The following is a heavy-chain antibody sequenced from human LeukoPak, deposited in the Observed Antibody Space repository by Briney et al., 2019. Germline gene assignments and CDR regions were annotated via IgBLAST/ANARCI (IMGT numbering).Heavy chain of an antibody. D-gene: IGHD3-22*01. CDR2: IYYSGNT. J-gene: IGHJ3*02. V-gene: IGHV4-59*01. Sequence: SETLSLTCTVSVGPISRYYWSWIRHPPGKGLEGIGYIYYSGNTNYNPSLKSRVTISVDTSKNQFSLRLTSVTAADTAVYYCARSFAYYYYDNSGTWDAFDIWGQGTMVTVSS. CDR3: ARSFAYYYYDNSGTWDAFDI. CDR1: VGPISRYY.